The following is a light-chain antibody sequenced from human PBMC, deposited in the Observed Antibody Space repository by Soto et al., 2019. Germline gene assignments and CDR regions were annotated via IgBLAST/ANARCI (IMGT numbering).Light chain of an antibody. CDR3: SSYAGSNNV. CDR1: SSDVGGYNY. CDR2: EVS. J-gene: IGLJ1*01. V-gene: IGLV2-8*01. Sequence: QSVLTQPPSASGSPGQSVTISSTVTSSDVGGYNYVSWYQQHPGKAPKLMIYEVSKRPSGVPDRFSGSKSGNTASLTVSGLQAEDEADYYCSSYAGSNNVFGTGTKVTVL.